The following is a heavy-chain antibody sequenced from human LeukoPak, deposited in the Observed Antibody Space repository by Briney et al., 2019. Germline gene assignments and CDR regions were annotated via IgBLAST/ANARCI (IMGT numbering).Heavy chain of an antibody. J-gene: IGHJ4*02. D-gene: IGHD5-12*01. CDR2: IHSGGTT. CDR3: ARDSDSGYGPFAS. V-gene: IGHV3-53*01. CDR1: GFTVSNNY. Sequence: GGSLRLSCAASGFTVSNNYMSWVRQAPGKGLEWVSVIHSGGTTNYADSVQGRFTISRDNSKTTVYLHMNSLRAEDTAVYYCARDSDSGYGPFASWGQGTLVTVAS.